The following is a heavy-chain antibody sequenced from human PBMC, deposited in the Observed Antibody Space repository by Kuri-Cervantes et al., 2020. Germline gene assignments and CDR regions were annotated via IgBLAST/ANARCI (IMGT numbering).Heavy chain of an antibody. Sequence: GGSLRLSCAASGFTVSSNYMTWVRQAPGKGLEWVSIIYSGGSTYYADSVKGRLTISRDNSKNTLYLQMNSLRPEDTATYFCGMSENIHHFLMDVWGKGTAVTVSS. CDR2: IYSGGST. J-gene: IGHJ6*03. D-gene: IGHD1/OR15-1a*01. CDR3: GMSENIHHFLMDV. CDR1: GFTVSSNY. V-gene: IGHV3-53*05.